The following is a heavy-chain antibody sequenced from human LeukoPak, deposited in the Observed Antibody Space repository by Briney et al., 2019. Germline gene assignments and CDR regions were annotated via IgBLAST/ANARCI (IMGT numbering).Heavy chain of an antibody. D-gene: IGHD1-1*01. V-gene: IGHV3-30*18. J-gene: IGHJ4*02. CDR2: ISYDGSNR. CDR3: AKETTGRATFDD. Sequence: GGSLTLSCAASGFTFSSYGMHWVRQAPGKGLEWVALISYDGSNRYYAQSVKGRFTISRDNSKNTVYLQMNSLRGEDTAVYFCAKETTGRATFDDGGQGTLVTV. CDR1: GFTFSSYG.